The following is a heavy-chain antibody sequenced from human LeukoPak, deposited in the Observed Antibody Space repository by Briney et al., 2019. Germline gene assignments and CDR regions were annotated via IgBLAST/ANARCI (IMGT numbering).Heavy chain of an antibody. CDR3: ARGVFSSSWPSFDY. CDR2: INHSGST. CDR1: GGSFSGYY. D-gene: IGHD6-13*01. Sequence: SETLSLTCAVYGGSFSGYYWSWIRQPPGKGLEWIGEINHSGSTNYNPSLKSRVTISVDTSKNQFSLKLSSVTAADTAVYYCARGVFSSSWPSFDYWGQGTLVTVSS. J-gene: IGHJ4*02. V-gene: IGHV4-34*01.